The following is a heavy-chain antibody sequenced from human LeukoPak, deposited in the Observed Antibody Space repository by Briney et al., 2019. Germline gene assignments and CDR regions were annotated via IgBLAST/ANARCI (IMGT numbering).Heavy chain of an antibody. V-gene: IGHV4-39*07. J-gene: IGHJ4*02. Sequence: PSETLSLTCTVSGGSISSSSYYWGWIRQPPGKGLEWIGSIYYSGSTYHNPSLKSRVTISVDTSKNQLSLKLSSVTAADTAVYYCARVAYDCFDYWGQGTLVTVSS. CDR3: ARVAYDCFDY. CDR2: IYYSGST. CDR1: GGSISSSSYY. D-gene: IGHD3-16*01.